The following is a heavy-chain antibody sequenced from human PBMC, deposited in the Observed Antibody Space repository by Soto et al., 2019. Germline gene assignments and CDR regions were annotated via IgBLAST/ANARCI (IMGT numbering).Heavy chain of an antibody. CDR3: ARGEQYSGRIFDY. Sequence: HSLSLTCAITGVSFSSNIAGWSWVRQSPSRGLEWLGRTYYRSKWYYEYAVSVRGRITINPETSKNQYSLQLNSVTPEDTAVYFCARGEQYSGRIFDYWGQGTLVTVSS. CDR1: GVSFSSNIAG. V-gene: IGHV6-1*01. J-gene: IGHJ4*01. CDR2: TYYRSKWYY. D-gene: IGHD1-26*01.